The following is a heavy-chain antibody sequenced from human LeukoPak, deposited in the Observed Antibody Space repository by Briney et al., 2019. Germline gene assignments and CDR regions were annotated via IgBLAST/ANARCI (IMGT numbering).Heavy chain of an antibody. Sequence: SGPTLVNPTQTLTLTCSLSGVSLSTSGVGVGWIRQPPGKSLEWLALIYWDDDSRYSPSLKSRLTIAKDTSKNQVVLTLTNMDSVDTATYYCAHSQVFSYGSFHDAYDIWGLGMLVTVSA. CDR1: GVSLSTSGVG. J-gene: IGHJ3*02. CDR2: IYWDDDS. CDR3: AHSQVFSYGSFHDAYDI. D-gene: IGHD5-18*01. V-gene: IGHV2-5*02.